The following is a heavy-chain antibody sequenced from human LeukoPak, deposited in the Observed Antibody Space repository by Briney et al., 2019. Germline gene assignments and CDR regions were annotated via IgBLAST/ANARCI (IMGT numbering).Heavy chain of an antibody. J-gene: IGHJ4*02. V-gene: IGHV4-34*01. Sequence: SETLSLTCAVYGGSFSGYYWSWIRQPPGKGLEWIGEINHSGSTNYNPSLKSRVTISVDTSKNQFSLKLSSVTAADTAVYYCARLSRGALKDYWGQGTLVTVSS. D-gene: IGHD1-26*01. CDR3: ARLSRGALKDY. CDR2: INHSGST. CDR1: GGSFSGYY.